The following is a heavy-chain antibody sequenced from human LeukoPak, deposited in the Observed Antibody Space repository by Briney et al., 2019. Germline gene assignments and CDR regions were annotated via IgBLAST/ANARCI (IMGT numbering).Heavy chain of an antibody. Sequence: ASVKVSCKASGYTFTSYGISWVRQAPGQGLEWMGWISAYNGNTNYAQKLQGRVTMTTDTSTSTAYMELSSLRSEDTAVYYCARDRDFCSGGSCYLVPGGDAFDIWGQGTMVTVSS. V-gene: IGHV1-18*01. CDR3: ARDRDFCSGGSCYLVPGGDAFDI. CDR2: ISAYNGNT. D-gene: IGHD2-15*01. J-gene: IGHJ3*02. CDR1: GYTFTSYG.